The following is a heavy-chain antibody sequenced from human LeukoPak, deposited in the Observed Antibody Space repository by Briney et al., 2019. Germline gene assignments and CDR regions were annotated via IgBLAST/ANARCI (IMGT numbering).Heavy chain of an antibody. Sequence: TGGSLRLSCAASGFTFSSYEMNWVRQAPGKGLEWVSYISSSGSTIYYADSVKGRFTISRDNAKTSLYLQMNSLRAEDTAVYYCAREERDGYSYYWYFDLWGRGTLVTVSS. CDR1: GFTFSSYE. CDR3: AREERDGYSYYWYFDL. J-gene: IGHJ2*01. D-gene: IGHD5-24*01. V-gene: IGHV3-48*03. CDR2: ISSSGSTI.